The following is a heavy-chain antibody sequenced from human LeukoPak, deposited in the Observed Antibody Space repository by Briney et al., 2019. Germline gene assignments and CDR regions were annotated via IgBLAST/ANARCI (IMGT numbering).Heavy chain of an antibody. CDR1: GFTFSSYE. Sequence: HPGGSLRLSCAASGFTFSSYEMNWVRQAPGKGLEWVSYISSSGSTIYYADSVKGRFTISRDNAKNSLYLQMNSLRAEDTAVYYCARESGYDILTGYYSLVDYWGQGTLVTVSS. CDR2: ISSSGSTI. CDR3: ARESGYDILTGYYSLVDY. D-gene: IGHD3-9*01. J-gene: IGHJ4*02. V-gene: IGHV3-48*03.